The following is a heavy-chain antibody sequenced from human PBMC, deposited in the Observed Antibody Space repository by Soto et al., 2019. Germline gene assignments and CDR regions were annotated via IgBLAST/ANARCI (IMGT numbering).Heavy chain of an antibody. D-gene: IGHD6-6*01. CDR2: IYWSGDE. CDR3: ARGLAARPVFAFDF. J-gene: IGHJ3*01. Sequence: QYTLMESGPTLVKPTQTLTLTCSFSGFSLTTSGVGVGWIRQPPGKALEWLAHIYWSGDEHYRPSLKSRLSITKDASKNQVVLTMTNMDPVDTATYYCARGLAARPVFAFDFWGQGTVVTVSS. V-gene: IGHV2-5*01. CDR1: GFSLTTSGVG.